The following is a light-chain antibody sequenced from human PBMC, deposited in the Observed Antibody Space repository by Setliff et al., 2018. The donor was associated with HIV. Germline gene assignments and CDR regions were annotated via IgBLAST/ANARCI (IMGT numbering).Light chain of an antibody. J-gene: IGLJ1*01. Sequence: QSALTQPASVSGSPGQSITISCTGSSNNIGGYESISWYQQHPGEVPKLMIYDVTKRPSGVSNRFSGSKSGNTASLTISGLQAEDEADYYCSSYTSNARVFGTGTKGTVL. V-gene: IGLV2-14*03. CDR3: SSYTSNARV. CDR1: SNNIGGYES. CDR2: DVT.